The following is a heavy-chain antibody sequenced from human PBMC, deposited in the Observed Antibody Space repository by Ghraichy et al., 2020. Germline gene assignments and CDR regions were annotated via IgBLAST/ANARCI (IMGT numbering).Heavy chain of an antibody. Sequence: LSLTCAASGFMFNNYVMGWVRQAPGKGLEWVSAISPGGERTYYADSVKGRFTISRDNSKNTLYLQMNSLGAEDTAIYYCATRSALTGFVEDWGQGTLVTVSS. V-gene: IGHV3-23*01. CDR1: GFMFNNYV. J-gene: IGHJ4*02. D-gene: IGHD3-9*01. CDR3: ATRSALTGFVED. CDR2: ISPGGERT.